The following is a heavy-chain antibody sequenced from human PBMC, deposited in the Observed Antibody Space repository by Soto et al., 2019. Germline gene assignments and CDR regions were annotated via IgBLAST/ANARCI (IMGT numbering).Heavy chain of an antibody. V-gene: IGHV1-18*01. J-gene: IGHJ4*02. D-gene: IGHD6-19*01. CDR1: GNTFSTYG. CDR2: IIAYNGNT. CDR3: AFSSGWTYYFDY. Sequence: QVQLVQSAAEVKKPGASVRVSGKVSGNTFSTYGLSWVRQAPGQGLEWMGWIIAYNGNTNYAEKFQGRVTMTRDTSTSTAYMELRSLRSADTAVYYCAFSSGWTYYFDYWGQGTLVTVSS.